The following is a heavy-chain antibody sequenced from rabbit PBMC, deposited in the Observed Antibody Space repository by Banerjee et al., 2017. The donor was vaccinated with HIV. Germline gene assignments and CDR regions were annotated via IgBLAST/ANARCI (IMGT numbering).Heavy chain of an antibody. CDR3: ARDLAAVTGWNFGL. J-gene: IGHJ4*01. CDR1: GFTLSSYW. CDR2: INTSSGNT. D-gene: IGHD7-1*01. Sequence: QEQLVESGGGLVQPEGSLTLTCKASGFTLSSYWMWWVRQAPGKGLEWIACINTSSGNTVYASWAKGRFTISRTSSTTVTLQMTSLTGADTATYFCARDLAAVTGWNFGLWGPGTLVTVS. V-gene: IGHV1S45*01.